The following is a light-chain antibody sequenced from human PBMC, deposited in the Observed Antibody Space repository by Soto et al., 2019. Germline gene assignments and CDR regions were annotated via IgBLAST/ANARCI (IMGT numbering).Light chain of an antibody. V-gene: IGLV8-61*01. Sequence: QTVVTQEPSFSVSPGGTVTLTCGLSSGSVSTNHYPSWYQQTPGQAPRTLIYNTNTRSSGVPDRFSGSILGNKAALTITGAQADDESDYYCVLYMGSGISVFGGGTK. CDR1: SGSVSTNHY. CDR2: NTN. CDR3: VLYMGSGISV. J-gene: IGLJ3*02.